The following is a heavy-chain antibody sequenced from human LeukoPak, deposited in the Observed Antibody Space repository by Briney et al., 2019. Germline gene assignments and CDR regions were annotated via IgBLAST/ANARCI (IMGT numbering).Heavy chain of an antibody. Sequence: GRSLRLSCAASGFTFSSYGMHWVRQAPGKGLEWVAVISYDGSNKYYADSVKGRFTISRDNSKNTLNLQMNSLRAEDTAVYYCAKFSPRGAAGNFYWGQGALVTVSS. CDR2: ISYDGSNK. CDR3: AKFSPRGAAGNFY. D-gene: IGHD6-13*01. J-gene: IGHJ4*02. V-gene: IGHV3-30*18. CDR1: GFTFSSYG.